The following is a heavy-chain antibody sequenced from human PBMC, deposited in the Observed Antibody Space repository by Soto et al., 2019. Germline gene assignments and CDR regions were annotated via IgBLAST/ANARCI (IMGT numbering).Heavy chain of an antibody. J-gene: IGHJ6*02. CDR1: GYSISSSNW. CDR2: IYYSGST. CDR3: ARTDGGGYYPYYYYGMDV. Sequence: QVQLQESGPGLVKPSDTLSLTCAVSGYSISSSNWWGWIRQPPGKGLEWIGYIYYSGSTYYNPSLKSRVTMSVDTSKNQFSLKLSSVTAVDTAVYYCARTDGGGYYPYYYYGMDVWGQGTTVTVSS. V-gene: IGHV4-28*01. D-gene: IGHD3-3*01.